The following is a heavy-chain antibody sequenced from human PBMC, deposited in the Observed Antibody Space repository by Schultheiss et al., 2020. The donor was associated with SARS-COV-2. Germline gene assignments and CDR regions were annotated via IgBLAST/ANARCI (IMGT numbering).Heavy chain of an antibody. Sequence: GGSLRLSCAASGFTFSSYWMHWVRQAPGKGLEWVANIKQDGSEKYYVDSVKGRFTISRDNAKNTLYLQMNSLRAEDTAVYYCARVVVVAANSRPFDYWGQGTLVTVSS. CDR2: IKQDGSEK. D-gene: IGHD2-15*01. CDR1: GFTFSSYW. V-gene: IGHV3-7*01. J-gene: IGHJ4*02. CDR3: ARVVVVAANSRPFDY.